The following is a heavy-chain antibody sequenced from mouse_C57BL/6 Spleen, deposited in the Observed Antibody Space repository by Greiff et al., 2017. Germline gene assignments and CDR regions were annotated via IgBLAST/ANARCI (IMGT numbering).Heavy chain of an antibody. CDR2: IYPGDGDT. CDR1: GYAFSSSW. J-gene: IGHJ3*01. D-gene: IGHD3-2*02. Sequence: VQLQQSGPELVKPGASVKISCKASGYAFSSSWMNWVKQRPGKGLEWIGRIYPGDGDTNYNGKFKGKATLTADKSSSTAYMQLSSLTSEDSAVYFCARSETAQATKGFAYWGQGTLVTVSA. CDR3: ARSETAQATKGFAY. V-gene: IGHV1-82*01.